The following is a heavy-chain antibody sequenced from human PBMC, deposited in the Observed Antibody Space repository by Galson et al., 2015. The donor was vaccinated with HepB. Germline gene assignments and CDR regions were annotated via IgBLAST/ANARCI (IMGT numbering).Heavy chain of an antibody. V-gene: IGHV1-69*13. CDR1: GGTFSSYA. CDR3: ASLDDYYYGMDV. Sequence: SVKVSCKASGGTFSSYAISWVRQAPGQGLEWMGGIIPIFGTANYAQKFQGRVTITADESTSTAYMELSSLRFEDTAVYYCASLDDYYYGMDVWGQGTTVTVSS. J-gene: IGHJ6*02. CDR2: IIPIFGTA. D-gene: IGHD5-24*01.